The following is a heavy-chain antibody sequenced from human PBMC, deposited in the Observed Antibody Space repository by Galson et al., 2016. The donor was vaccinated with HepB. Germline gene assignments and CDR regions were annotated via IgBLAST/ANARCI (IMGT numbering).Heavy chain of an antibody. CDR3: TKVLAYFQYDMDV. CDR1: GFTFAYAW. V-gene: IGHV3-15*01. J-gene: IGHJ6*03. CDR2: IKNKADGGTI. D-gene: IGHD4/OR15-4a*01. Sequence: LRLSCAASGFTFAYAWMNWVRQAPGKGLEWVGRIKNKADGGTIDYAAPVKGRFTISRDDSKNTLYLQMNSLEIEDTAIYYCTKVLAYFQYDMDVWGRGSTVTVSS.